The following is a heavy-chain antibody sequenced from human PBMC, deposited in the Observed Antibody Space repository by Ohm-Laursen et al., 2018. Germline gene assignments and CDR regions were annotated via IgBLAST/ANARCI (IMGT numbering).Heavy chain of an antibody. CDR3: ARGFSGWWGRIDY. J-gene: IGHJ4*02. CDR1: GGSFSGYY. CDR2: INHSRST. D-gene: IGHD6-19*01. Sequence: TLSLTCAVYGGSFSGYYWNWIRQPPGKGLEWIGEINHSRSTKYNSSFKSRVTIPVDTSKNQFSLKLSSVTAADTAVHYCARGFSGWWGRIDYWGQGILVTVSS. V-gene: IGHV4-34*01.